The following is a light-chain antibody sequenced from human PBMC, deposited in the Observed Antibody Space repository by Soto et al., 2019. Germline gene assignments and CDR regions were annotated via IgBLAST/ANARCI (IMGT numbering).Light chain of an antibody. CDR2: DVS. V-gene: IGLV2-14*03. CDR1: SSDVGGYNY. CDR3: CSYSSGSTPWV. J-gene: IGLJ1*01. Sequence: QSVLTQPASVSGSPGQSITISCTGTSSDVGGYNYVSWYQHHPGKAPKLIIFDVSDRPSGISDRFSASKSGNTASLTISGLQAEDEADYYRCSYSSGSTPWVFGTGTKVTVL.